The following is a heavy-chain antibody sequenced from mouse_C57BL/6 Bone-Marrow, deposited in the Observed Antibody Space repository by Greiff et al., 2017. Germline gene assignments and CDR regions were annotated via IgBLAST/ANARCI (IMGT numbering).Heavy chain of an antibody. Sequence: VQLQQPGPELVKPGASVKISCKASGYAFSSSWMNWVKQRPGKGLEWIGRIYPGDGDTNYNGKFKGKATLTADKSSSTAYMQLSSLTSEDSAVYFCAKLYGSYGFDYWGQGTTLTVSS. D-gene: IGHD1-1*02. J-gene: IGHJ2*01. V-gene: IGHV1-82*01. CDR2: IYPGDGDT. CDR1: GYAFSSSW. CDR3: AKLYGSYGFDY.